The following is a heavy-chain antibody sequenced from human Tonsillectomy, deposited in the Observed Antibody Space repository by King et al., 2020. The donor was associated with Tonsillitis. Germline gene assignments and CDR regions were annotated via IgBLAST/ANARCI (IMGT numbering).Heavy chain of an antibody. D-gene: IGHD1-7*01. CDR2: ISWNSGSI. Sequence: VQLVESGGGLVQPGRSLRLSCAASGFTFDDYAMHWVRQAPGKGLEWVSGISWNSGSIGYADSVKGRFTISRDNAKNSLYLQMNSLRAEDTALYYCAKDMVPYNWNWPAFDIWGQGTMVTVSS. CDR3: AKDMVPYNWNWPAFDI. V-gene: IGHV3-9*01. J-gene: IGHJ3*02. CDR1: GFTFDDYA.